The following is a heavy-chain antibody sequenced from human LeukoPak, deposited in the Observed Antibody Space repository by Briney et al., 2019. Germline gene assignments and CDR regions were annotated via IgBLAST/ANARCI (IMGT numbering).Heavy chain of an antibody. D-gene: IGHD3-16*02. CDR2: INPNTGGT. CDR3: ARDGAIVIFGGYYYGMDV. Sequence: ASVKVSCTASGYTFTGYYMHWVRQAPRQGLEWMWWINPNTGGTNYTQKFQGRVTMTRDTSISTAYMELSRLRSDDTAVYYCARDGAIVIFGGYYYGMDVWGQGTTVTVSS. V-gene: IGHV1-2*02. CDR1: GYTFTGYY. J-gene: IGHJ6*02.